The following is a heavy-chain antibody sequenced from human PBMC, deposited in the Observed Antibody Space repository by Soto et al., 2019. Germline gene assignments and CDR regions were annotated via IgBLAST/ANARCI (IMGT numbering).Heavy chain of an antibody. Sequence: EVRLMESGGGFLQPGGSQRLSCVASGFTFNSYAMSWVRQTPEKRLEWVSAISGSGWQTYYAQSVQGRFTISRDNSKTTVYLHMNRLRAEDSGIYYCAKGRYFDASGGCANFWGRGTLVTVSS. CDR3: AKGRYFDASGGCANF. CDR1: GFTFNSYA. CDR2: ISGSGWQT. D-gene: IGHD3-9*01. J-gene: IGHJ2*01. V-gene: IGHV3-23*01.